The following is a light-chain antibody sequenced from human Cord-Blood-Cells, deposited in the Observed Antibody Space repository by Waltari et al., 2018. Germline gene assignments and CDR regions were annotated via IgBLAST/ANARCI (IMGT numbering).Light chain of an antibody. CDR2: EVS. J-gene: IGLJ3*02. Sequence: QSALTQPPSASGSPGPSVTISCTGTSSDAGVYNYFSWYQQHPGKAPKLMIYEVSKRPSGVPDRFSGSKSGNTASLTVSGLQAEDEADYYCSSYAGSNNLVFGGGTKLTVL. V-gene: IGLV2-8*01. CDR1: SSDAGVYNY. CDR3: SSYAGSNNLV.